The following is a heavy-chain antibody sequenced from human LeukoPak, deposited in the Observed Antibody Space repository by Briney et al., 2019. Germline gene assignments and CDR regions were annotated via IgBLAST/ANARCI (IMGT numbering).Heavy chain of an antibody. V-gene: IGHV3-21*01. CDR2: ISGSGSFV. D-gene: IGHD6-13*01. CDR1: GFTLSSYT. Sequence: PGGSRRLSCAASGFTLSSYTMNWVRQAPGKGLQWVSSISGSGSFVYYADSVKGRFTIFRDNAKDSLYLQVSSLRAEDTAVYYCAREVVVGAADGALDYWGQGTLVTVSS. J-gene: IGHJ4*02. CDR3: AREVVVGAADGALDY.